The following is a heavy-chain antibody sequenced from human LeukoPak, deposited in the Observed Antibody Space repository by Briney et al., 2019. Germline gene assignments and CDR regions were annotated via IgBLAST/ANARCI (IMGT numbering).Heavy chain of an antibody. CDR3: ARDLPQQWLVPGN. CDR1: GFTFSSYA. J-gene: IGHJ1*01. D-gene: IGHD6-19*01. V-gene: IGHV3-30-3*01. CDR2: ISYDGSNK. Sequence: GGSLRLSCAASGFTFSSYAMHWVRQAPGKGLEGVAVISYDGSNKYYADSVKGRFTISRDNSKNTLYLQMNSLRAEDTAVYYCARDLPQQWLVPGNWGQGTLVTVSS.